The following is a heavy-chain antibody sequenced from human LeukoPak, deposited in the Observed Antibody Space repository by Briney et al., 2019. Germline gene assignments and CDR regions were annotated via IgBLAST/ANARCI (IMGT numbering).Heavy chain of an antibody. Sequence: SETLSLTCAVYGGSFSGYYWSWIRQPPGKGLEWIGEINHSGSTNYNPSLKSRVTISVDTSKNQFSLKLSSVTAADTAVYYCARRSFRTRTTSAGDYWGQGTLVTVSS. D-gene: IGHD1-1*01. CDR3: ARRSFRTRTTSAGDY. J-gene: IGHJ4*02. CDR2: INHSGST. CDR1: GGSFSGYY. V-gene: IGHV4-34*01.